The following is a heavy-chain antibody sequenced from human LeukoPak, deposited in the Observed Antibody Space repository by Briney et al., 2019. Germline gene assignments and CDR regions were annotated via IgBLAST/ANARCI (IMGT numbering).Heavy chain of an antibody. CDR2: MNSDGTTS. D-gene: IGHD1-26*01. CDR3: ARAGYYRFDY. J-gene: IGHJ4*02. V-gene: IGHV3-74*01. Sequence: PGGSLRLSCAASGFTFSSSWKHWVRHPPRKGLEWVSRMNSDGTTSNYADSVKGRFTISRDNAKNTLYLEMNSLGVEDTAVYYCARAGYYRFDYWGPGTLVTVSS. CDR1: GFTFSSSW.